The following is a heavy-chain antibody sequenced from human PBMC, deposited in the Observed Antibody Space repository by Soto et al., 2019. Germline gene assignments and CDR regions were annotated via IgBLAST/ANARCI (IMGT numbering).Heavy chain of an antibody. D-gene: IGHD2-2*01. J-gene: IGHJ3*02. CDR1: GGFFSDYF. CDR3: ARVGRPGYCDSTSCFGSGAFDI. CDR2: INHSGST. V-gene: IGHV4-34*01. Sequence: SETLSLTCAVYGGFFSDYFWSWIRQPPGTGPEWIGEINHSGSTSHNPSLKSRVTISVDTSKNQFSLTLSSVTAADTSVNYCARVGRPGYCDSTSCFGSGAFDIWGQGTMVT.